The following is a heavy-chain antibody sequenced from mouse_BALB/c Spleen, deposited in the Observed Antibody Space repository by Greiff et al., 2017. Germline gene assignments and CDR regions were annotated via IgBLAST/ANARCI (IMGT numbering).Heavy chain of an antibody. Sequence: VQLQQSGPELVKPGASVKIPCKASGYTFTDYNMDWVKQSHGKSLEWIGDINPNNGGTIYNQKFKGKATLTVDKSSSTAYMELRSLTSEDTAVYYCARWEVRRTFAYWGQGTLVTVSA. CDR2: INPNNGGT. CDR3: ARWEVRRTFAY. CDR1: GYTFTDYN. V-gene: IGHV1-18*01. J-gene: IGHJ3*01. D-gene: IGHD2-14*01.